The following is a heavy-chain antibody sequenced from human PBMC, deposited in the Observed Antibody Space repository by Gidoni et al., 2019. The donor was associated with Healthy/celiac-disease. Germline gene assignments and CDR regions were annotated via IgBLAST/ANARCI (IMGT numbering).Heavy chain of an antibody. J-gene: IGHJ6*03. Sequence: QVQLVESGGGVVQPGRSLRLSCAASGFTFSSYGMHWVRQAPGKGLAWVAVIWYDGSNKYYADSVKGRFTISRDNSKNTLYLQMNSLRAEDTAVYYCARGSPKEFYYYYYMDVWGKGTTVTVSS. CDR3: ARGSPKEFYYYYYMDV. CDR1: GFTFSSYG. CDR2: IWYDGSNK. D-gene: IGHD3-10*01. V-gene: IGHV3-33*01.